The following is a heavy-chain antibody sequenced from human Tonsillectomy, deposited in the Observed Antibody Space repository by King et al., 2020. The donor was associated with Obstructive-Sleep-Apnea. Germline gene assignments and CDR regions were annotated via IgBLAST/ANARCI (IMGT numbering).Heavy chain of an antibody. CDR3: ARGTPHYCSGGSCYSYGLDY. D-gene: IGHD2-15*01. Sequence: VQLQESGPGLVKPSETLSLTCAVSGGSISSSNWWSWVRQPPGKGLEWIGEIYHSGSTNYNPSLKSLVTISVDKSKNQFSLKVSSVTAADTAVYYCARGTPHYCSGGSCYSYGLDYWGQGTLVTVSS. CDR2: IYHSGST. CDR1: GGSISSSNW. V-gene: IGHV4-4*02. J-gene: IGHJ4*02.